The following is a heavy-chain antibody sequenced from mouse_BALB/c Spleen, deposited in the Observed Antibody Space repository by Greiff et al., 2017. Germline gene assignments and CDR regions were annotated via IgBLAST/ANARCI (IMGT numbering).Heavy chain of an antibody. CDR1: GYAFTNYL. CDR3: ARGQYGNLYAMDY. CDR2: INPGSGGT. Sequence: QVQLKQSGAELVRPGTSVKVSCKASGYAFTNYLIEWVKQRPGQGLEWIGVINPGSGGTNYNEKFKGKATLTADKSSSTAYMQLSSLTSDDSAVYFCARGQYGNLYAMDYWGQGTSVTVPS. D-gene: IGHD2-10*02. V-gene: IGHV1-54*01. J-gene: IGHJ4*01.